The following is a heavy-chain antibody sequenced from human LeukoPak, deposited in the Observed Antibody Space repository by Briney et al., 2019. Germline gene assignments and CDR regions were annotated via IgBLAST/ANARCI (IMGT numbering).Heavy chain of an antibody. CDR3: SRLRELLTDY. J-gene: IGHJ4*02. V-gene: IGHV3-21*01. CDR1: GFTFSSYS. Sequence: GGSLRLSCEASGFTFSSYSMNWVRQAPGKGLEWVSSISSSSSYIYYADSVKGRFTISRDNAKNSLYLQMNSLRAEDTAVYYCSRLRELLTDYWGQGTLVTVSS. D-gene: IGHD2-15*01. CDR2: ISSSSSYI.